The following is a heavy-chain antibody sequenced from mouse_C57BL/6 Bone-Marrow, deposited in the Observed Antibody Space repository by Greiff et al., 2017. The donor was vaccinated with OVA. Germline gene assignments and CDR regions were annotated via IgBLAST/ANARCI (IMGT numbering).Heavy chain of an antibody. CDR1: GFNIKDDY. D-gene: IGHD6-1*01. V-gene: IGHV14-4*01. CDR3: TTGLCFDY. Sequence: VQLQQSGAELVRPGASVKLSCTASGFNIKDDYMHWVKQRPEQGLEWIGWIDPENGDTEYASKFQGKATITADTSSNPAYLQLSSLTSEDTAVYYCTTGLCFDYWGQGTTLTVSS. J-gene: IGHJ2*01. CDR2: IDPENGDT.